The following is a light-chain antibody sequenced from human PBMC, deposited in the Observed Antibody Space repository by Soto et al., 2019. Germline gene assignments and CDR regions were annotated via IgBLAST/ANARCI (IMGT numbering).Light chain of an antibody. Sequence: DLQMTQSPSTLSASVGDRVTITCRASQSISSSLAWYQQKPGKAPKLLIYDASTLQSGVPSRFSGSGYGTEFTLTISSLQPDDFATYYCQQYDIYSRTFGQGTKVEIK. V-gene: IGKV1-5*01. CDR2: DAS. CDR1: QSISSS. CDR3: QQYDIYSRT. J-gene: IGKJ1*01.